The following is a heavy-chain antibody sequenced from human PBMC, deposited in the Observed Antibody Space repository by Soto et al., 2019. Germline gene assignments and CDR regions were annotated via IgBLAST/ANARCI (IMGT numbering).Heavy chain of an antibody. V-gene: IGHV1-3*01. CDR3: AREGYYSITSCFDY. D-gene: IGHD2-2*01. CDR1: GYTFTNYA. J-gene: IGHJ4*02. Sequence: QVQLVQSGAEVKKPGASVKVSCKASGYTFTNYAMHWVRQAPGQSLEWMGWINAGNGNTKYSQKFQGRVTITRDTSASTAYMELSSLRSEDTALYYCAREGYYSITSCFDYWGQGTLVTVSS. CDR2: INAGNGNT.